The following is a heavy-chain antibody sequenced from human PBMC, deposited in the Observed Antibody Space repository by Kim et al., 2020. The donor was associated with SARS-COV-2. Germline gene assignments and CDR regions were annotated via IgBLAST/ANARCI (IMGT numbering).Heavy chain of an antibody. V-gene: IGHV4-34*01. CDR3: ARVGRVWFGDY. CDR2: INHSGST. J-gene: IGHJ4*02. D-gene: IGHD3-10*01. CDR1: GGSFSGYY. Sequence: SETLSLTCAVYGGSFSGYYWSWIRQPPGKGLEWIGEINHSGSTNYNPSLKSRVTISVDTSKNQFSLKLSSVTAADTAVYYCARVGRVWFGDYWGQGTLVTVSS.